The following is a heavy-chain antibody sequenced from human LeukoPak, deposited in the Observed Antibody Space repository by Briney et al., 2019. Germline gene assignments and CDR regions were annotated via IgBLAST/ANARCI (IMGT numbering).Heavy chain of an antibody. D-gene: IGHD7-27*01. CDR1: GGTSSSYA. V-gene: IGHV1-69*13. CDR3: ARAPNWAWYFDL. CDR2: IIPIFGTA. J-gene: IGHJ2*01. Sequence: SVKVSCKASGGTSSSYAISWVRQAPGQGLEWMGGIIPIFGTANYAQKFQGRVTITADESTSTAYMELRSLRSDDTAVYYCARAPNWAWYFDLWGRGTLVTVSS.